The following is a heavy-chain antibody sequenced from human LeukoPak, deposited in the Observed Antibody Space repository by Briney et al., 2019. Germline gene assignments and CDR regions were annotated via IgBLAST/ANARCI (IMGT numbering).Heavy chain of an antibody. V-gene: IGHV4-34*01. CDR3: ARVPKYFDL. CDR2: INHSRST. Sequence: SETLSLTCAAYSVSFSGFYWTWIRQPPGKGLEWIGQINHSRSTHYNPSLKSRVTISVDTSKNQFSLKLSSVTAADTAVYYCARVPKYFDLWGRGTLVTVSS. CDR1: SVSFSGFY. J-gene: IGHJ2*01.